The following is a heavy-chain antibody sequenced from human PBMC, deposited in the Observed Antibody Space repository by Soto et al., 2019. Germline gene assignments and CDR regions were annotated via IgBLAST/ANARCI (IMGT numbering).Heavy chain of an antibody. Sequence: QVQLVQSGAEVKKPGSSVKVSCEASGGSFSSYAISWVRQAPGQGLEWMGGIIPIFGTANYAQKFQGRVTITADKSTSTAYMELSSLRSEDTAVYYCASEVSGIAAAGPYRENWFDPWGQGTLVTGSS. CDR3: ASEVSGIAAAGPYRENWFDP. CDR1: GGSFSSYA. J-gene: IGHJ5*02. D-gene: IGHD6-13*01. V-gene: IGHV1-69*06. CDR2: IIPIFGTA.